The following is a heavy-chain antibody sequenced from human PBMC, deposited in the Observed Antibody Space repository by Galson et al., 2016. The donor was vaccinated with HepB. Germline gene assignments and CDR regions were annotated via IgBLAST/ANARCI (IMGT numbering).Heavy chain of an antibody. D-gene: IGHD6-13*01. Sequence: SVKVSCKASGDIFSSYAISWVRQAPGQGPEWMGGIIPIFGTANYAQKFQGRVTITADKSTGTAYMELSSLSSEGKAVYYCVRHPPASSNWPYYFDYWGQGTLVAVSS. V-gene: IGHV1-69*06. CDR3: VRHPPASSNWPYYFDY. CDR2: IIPIFGTA. CDR1: GDIFSSYA. J-gene: IGHJ4*02.